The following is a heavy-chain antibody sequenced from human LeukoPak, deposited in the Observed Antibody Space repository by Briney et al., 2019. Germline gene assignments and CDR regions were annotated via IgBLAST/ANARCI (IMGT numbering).Heavy chain of an antibody. J-gene: IGHJ4*02. V-gene: IGHV3-23*01. CDR1: GFIFSTYP. CDR2: ITGNSDNT. CDR3: AKESPVGGTNYFDY. Sequence: GGSLRLSCAASGFIFSTYPMSWVRQAPGKGLEWFSAITGNSDNTYYADSVKGRFTISRDNSKNALSLQMNSLRVEDTAVYYCAKESPVGGTNYFDYWGQGTLVTVSS. D-gene: IGHD1-26*01.